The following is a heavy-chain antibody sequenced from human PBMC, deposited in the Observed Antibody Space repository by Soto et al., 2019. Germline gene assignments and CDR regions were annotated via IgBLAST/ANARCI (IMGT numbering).Heavy chain of an antibody. CDR2: IYYSGST. CDR3: ARVPRPDCTNGVCPPHPFYYGMDV. CDR1: GGSMSSGDYY. Sequence: PSETLSLTCTVSGGSMSSGDYYWSWIRQPPGKGLEWIGYIYYSGSTYYNPSLKSRVTISVDTSKNQFSLKLSSVTAADTAVYYCARVPRPDCTNGVCPPHPFYYGMDVWGQGTTVTVSS. J-gene: IGHJ6*02. V-gene: IGHV4-30-4*01. D-gene: IGHD2-8*01.